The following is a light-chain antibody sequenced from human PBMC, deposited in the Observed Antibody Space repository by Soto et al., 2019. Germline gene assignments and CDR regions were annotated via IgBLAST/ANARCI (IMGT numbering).Light chain of an antibody. CDR2: DVS. Sequence: LTPPASVSDSRVHSMTISCPGPSSDIGGYNYVSWYQQHPGKAPKLMIHDVSNRPSGVSNRFSGSKSGNTASLTISGLQAEDEADYYCSSYTSSSTYVFGTGTKVTGL. CDR1: SSDIGGYNY. V-gene: IGLV2-14*01. J-gene: IGLJ1*01. CDR3: SSYTSSSTYV.